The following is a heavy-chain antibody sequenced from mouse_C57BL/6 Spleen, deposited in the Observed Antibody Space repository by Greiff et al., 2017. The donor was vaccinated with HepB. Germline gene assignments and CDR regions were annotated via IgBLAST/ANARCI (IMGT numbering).Heavy chain of an antibody. CDR3: ARKAYSNSFAY. V-gene: IGHV5-17*01. Sequence: EVKLMESGGGLVKPGGSLKLSCAASGFTFSDYGMHWVRQAPEKGLEWVAYISSGSSTIYYADTVKGRFTISRDNAKNTLFLQMTSLRSEDTAMYYCARKAYSNSFAYWGQGTLVTVSA. J-gene: IGHJ3*01. D-gene: IGHD2-5*01. CDR2: ISSGSSTI. CDR1: GFTFSDYG.